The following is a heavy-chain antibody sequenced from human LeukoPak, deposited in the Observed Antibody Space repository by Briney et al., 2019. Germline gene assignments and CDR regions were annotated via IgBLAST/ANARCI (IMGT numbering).Heavy chain of an antibody. CDR2: ISSSSSYI. D-gene: IGHD2-2*01. CDR3: ARDADIVVVPAAMQSDY. V-gene: IGHV3-21*01. CDR1: GFTFSSYS. Sequence: PGGSLRLSCAASGFTFSSYSMTWVRQAPGKGLERVSSISSSSSYIYYADSVKGRFTISRDNAKNSLYLQMNSLRAEDTAVYYCARDADIVVVPAAMQSDYWGQGTLVTVSS. J-gene: IGHJ4*02.